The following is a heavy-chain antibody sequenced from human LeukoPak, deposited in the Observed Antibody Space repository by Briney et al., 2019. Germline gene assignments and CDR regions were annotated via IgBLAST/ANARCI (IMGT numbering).Heavy chain of an antibody. V-gene: IGHV3-23*01. Sequence: GSLRLSCAASGFTFSSYAMHWVRQAPGKGLEWVSAFSATDGSTQYAESVKGRFTISKDSTTNTLFLQINSLRAEDTAVYYCARCQIAAAGTGAFDVWGQGTMVTVSS. CDR2: FSATDGST. CDR1: GFTFSSYA. D-gene: IGHD6-13*01. CDR3: ARCQIAAAGTGAFDV. J-gene: IGHJ3*01.